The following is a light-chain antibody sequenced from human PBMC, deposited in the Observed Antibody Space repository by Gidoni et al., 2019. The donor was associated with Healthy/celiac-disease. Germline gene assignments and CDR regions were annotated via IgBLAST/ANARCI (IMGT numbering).Light chain of an antibody. Sequence: DIVMTQSPDSLAVSLGERATFNCKSSQTVLHIANNKNYLAWYQQKPGQPPKLLIYWASTRESGVPDRFSGRGSGTDFTLTISSLQAEDVAVYYCQQYYSTPVTFGGGTKVEIK. CDR2: WAS. V-gene: IGKV4-1*01. J-gene: IGKJ4*01. CDR3: QQYYSTPVT. CDR1: QTVLHIANNKNY.